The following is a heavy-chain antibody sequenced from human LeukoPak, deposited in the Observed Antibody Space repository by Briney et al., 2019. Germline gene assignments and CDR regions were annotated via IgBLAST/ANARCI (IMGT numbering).Heavy chain of an antibody. CDR3: ARICGGYSSTRLNYMDV. CDR1: GGSFSGYY. Sequence: SETLSLTCAVYGGSFSGYYWSWIRQPPGKGLEWIGEINHSGSTNYNPSLKSRVTISVDTSKNQFSLKLSSVTAADTAVYYCARICGGYSSTRLNYMDVWGKGTTVTVSS. V-gene: IGHV4-34*01. CDR2: INHSGST. J-gene: IGHJ6*03. D-gene: IGHD6-13*01.